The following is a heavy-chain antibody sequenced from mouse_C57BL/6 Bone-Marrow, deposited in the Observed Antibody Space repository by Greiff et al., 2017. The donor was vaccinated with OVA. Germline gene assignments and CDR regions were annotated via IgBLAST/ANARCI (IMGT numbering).Heavy chain of an antibody. V-gene: IGHV1-82*01. D-gene: IGHD1-1*01. CDR2: IYPGDGDT. Sequence: VQLQQSGPELVKPGASVKISCKASGYAFSSSWMNWVKQRPGKGLEWIGRIYPGDGDTNYNGKFKGKATLTADKSSSTAYMQLSSLTSEDSAVYFCARRGGSSPFAYWGQGTLVTVSA. CDR3: ARRGGSSPFAY. J-gene: IGHJ3*01. CDR1: GYAFSSSW.